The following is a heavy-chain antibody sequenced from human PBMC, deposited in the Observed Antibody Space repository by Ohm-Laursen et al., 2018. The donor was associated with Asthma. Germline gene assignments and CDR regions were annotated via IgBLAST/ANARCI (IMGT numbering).Heavy chain of an antibody. Sequence: SLRLSCSASGFTFSTYGMHWVRQAPGKGLEWVAVMSYDGTNKYYADSVKGRFTISRDSSKNTMYLQMNSLRAEDTAVYYCATNLPYEAENYWGQGTLVTVSS. CDR2: MSYDGTNK. V-gene: IGHV3-30*03. CDR1: GFTFSTYG. CDR3: ATNLPYEAENY. J-gene: IGHJ4*02. D-gene: IGHD3-16*01.